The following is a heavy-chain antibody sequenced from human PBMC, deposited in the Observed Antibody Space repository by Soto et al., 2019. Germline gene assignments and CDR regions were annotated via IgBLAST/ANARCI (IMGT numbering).Heavy chain of an antibody. CDR3: ARQDRVVAEGRWFDP. D-gene: IGHD2-15*01. J-gene: IGHJ5*02. CDR2: VHYSGNT. Sequence: SETLSLTCTVSGYSISSGYHWAWIRQPPGKGLEWLGSVHYSGNTYYNPSLKSRLTISVDKSKNQFSLNLSSVTAADTAVYYCARQDRVVAEGRWFDPWGQGTLVTVS. V-gene: IGHV4-38-2*02. CDR1: GYSISSGYH.